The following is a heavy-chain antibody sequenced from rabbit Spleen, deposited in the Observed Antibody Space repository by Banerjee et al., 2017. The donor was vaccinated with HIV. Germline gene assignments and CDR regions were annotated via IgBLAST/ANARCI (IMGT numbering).Heavy chain of an antibody. CDR1: GFDFSTYS. Sequence: QLVESGGGLVQPGGSLKLSCKASGFDFSTYSMSWVRQAPGKGLEWIGYIVPIFGFTFYANWVNGRFTISRHNAQNTLYLQLNSLTAADTATYFCVREAGYAGYGDGNLWGPGTLVTVS. CDR3: VREAGYAGYGDGNL. D-gene: IGHD7-1*01. J-gene: IGHJ4*01. CDR2: IVPIFGFT. V-gene: IGHV1S7*01.